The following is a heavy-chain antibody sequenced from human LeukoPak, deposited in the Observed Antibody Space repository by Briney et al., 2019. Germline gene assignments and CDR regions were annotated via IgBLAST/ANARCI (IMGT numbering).Heavy chain of an antibody. Sequence: GGSLRLSCAASGFTFSSYSMNWVRQAPGKGLEWVSSISSSSSYIYYADSVKGRFTISRDNAKNSLYLQMNSLRAEDTAVYYCAKDLFEIAAAGTDYFDYWGQGTLVTVSS. V-gene: IGHV3-21*01. CDR1: GFTFSSYS. J-gene: IGHJ4*02. D-gene: IGHD6-13*01. CDR3: AKDLFEIAAAGTDYFDY. CDR2: ISSSSSYI.